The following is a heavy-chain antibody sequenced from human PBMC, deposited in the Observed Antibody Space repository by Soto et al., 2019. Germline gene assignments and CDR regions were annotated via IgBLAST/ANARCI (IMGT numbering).Heavy chain of an antibody. CDR3: ARGIKYGDYSRWFDP. V-gene: IGHV4-39*01. J-gene: IGHJ5*02. CDR2: FYYSEST. Sequence: PSETLSLTCAVSGGSISSSSFYWGWIRQPPGKGLEWIGSFYYSESTYYNPSLKSRVIISVDTSKNQFSLKLSSVTAADTAVYYCARGIKYGDYSRWFDPWGPGTLVTVSS. D-gene: IGHD4-17*01. CDR1: GGSISSSSFY.